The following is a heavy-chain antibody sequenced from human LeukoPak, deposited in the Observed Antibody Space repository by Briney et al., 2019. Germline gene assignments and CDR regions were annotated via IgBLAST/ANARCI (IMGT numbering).Heavy chain of an antibody. CDR2: INSSRSYI. Sequence: GGSLRLSCAASGFTFSSYSMTWVRQAPGKGLEWVSSINSSRSYIYYADSVKGRFTISRDNAKNSLYLQMNSLRAEDTAVYYCARDRRYFDPLIGVSLYYGMDVWGQGTTVTVSS. D-gene: IGHD3-9*01. CDR3: ARDRRYFDPLIGVSLYYGMDV. J-gene: IGHJ6*02. CDR1: GFTFSSYS. V-gene: IGHV3-21*01.